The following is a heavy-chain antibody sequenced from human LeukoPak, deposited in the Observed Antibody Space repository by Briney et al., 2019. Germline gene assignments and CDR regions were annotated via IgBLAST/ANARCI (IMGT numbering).Heavy chain of an antibody. J-gene: IGHJ4*02. V-gene: IGHV3-49*04. Sequence: PGGSLRLSCAASGFTFSSYSMNWVRQAPGKGLEWVGFIRSKAYGGTTEYAASVKGRFTISRDDSKSIAYLQMNSLKTEDTAVYYCTRGVVRGGLGGYFDYWGQGTLVTVSS. CDR2: IRSKAYGGTT. CDR3: TRGVVRGGLGGYFDY. D-gene: IGHD3-10*01. CDR1: GFTFSSYS.